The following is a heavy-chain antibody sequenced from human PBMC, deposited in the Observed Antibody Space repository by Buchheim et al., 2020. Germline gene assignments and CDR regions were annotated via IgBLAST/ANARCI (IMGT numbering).Heavy chain of an antibody. D-gene: IGHD3-9*01. CDR3: ARDSPITIFYK. J-gene: IGHJ4*02. CDR1: GFTFSSYS. CDR2: ISSSSTI. Sequence: EVQLVESGGGLVQPGGSLRLSCAASGFTFSSYSMNWVRQAPGKGLEWVSYISSSSTIYYADSVKGRFTISRDNAKNSLYLQMNSLRAEDTAVYYCARDSPITIFYKWGQGTL. V-gene: IGHV3-48*01.